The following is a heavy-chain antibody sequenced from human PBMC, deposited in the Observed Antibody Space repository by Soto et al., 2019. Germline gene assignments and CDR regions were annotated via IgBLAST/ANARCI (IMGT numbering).Heavy chain of an antibody. CDR1: GGSFSDFY. CDR2: INYSGTT. CDR3: SCYERDH. V-gene: IGHV4-34*01. J-gene: IGHJ4*02. D-gene: IGHD5-12*01. Sequence: QVQLQQWGAGLLKPSETLSLTCAVYGGSFSDFYWSWIRQSPGKGLEWLGEINYSGTTNYNPSLKSRITISVDTSKKELYLKLLSVTAADTAMYYCSCYERDHWGQGTLVTVSS.